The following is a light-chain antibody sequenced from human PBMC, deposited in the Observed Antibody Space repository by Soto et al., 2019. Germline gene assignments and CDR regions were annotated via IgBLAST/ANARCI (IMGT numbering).Light chain of an antibody. V-gene: IGKV1-39*01. Sequence: DIQMTQSPSSLSAYVGDRVSITCRASQGIGNYFNWYQQRPGEAPRLLLYGASTLQSGVPTRFSGSGSGAYFTLTISTLQPADFATYDCQQTHTLPWTFGLGTRVEL. CDR3: QQTHTLPWT. CDR2: GAS. J-gene: IGKJ1*01. CDR1: QGIGNY.